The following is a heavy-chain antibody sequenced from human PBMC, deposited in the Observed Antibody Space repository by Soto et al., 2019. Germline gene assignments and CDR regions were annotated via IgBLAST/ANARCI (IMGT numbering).Heavy chain of an antibody. Sequence: GGSLRLSCAASGLTFSNFWMSWVRQVPGKGLEWVANMNEDGSEKYYVDSVKGRFTISRDNAKNSLYLQMNSLRAEDTGVYFCTRDRSGTMLYWGQGSLVTVSS. J-gene: IGHJ4*02. CDR1: GLTFSNFW. V-gene: IGHV3-7*01. CDR2: MNEDGSEK. CDR3: TRDRSGTMLY. D-gene: IGHD1-1*01.